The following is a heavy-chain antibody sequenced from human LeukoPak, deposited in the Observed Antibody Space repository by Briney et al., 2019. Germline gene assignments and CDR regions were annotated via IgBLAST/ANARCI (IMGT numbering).Heavy chain of an antibody. CDR1: GFAFSSYG. V-gene: IGHV3-30*02. Sequence: GRSLRLSCAASGFAFSSYGMHWVRQAPGKGLEWVAFIRYDGSNKYYADSVKGRFTISRDNSKNTLYLQMNSPRAEDTAVYYCAKDPRGITMVRGVYFDYWGQGTLVTVSS. CDR2: IRYDGSNK. D-gene: IGHD3-10*01. CDR3: AKDPRGITMVRGVYFDY. J-gene: IGHJ4*02.